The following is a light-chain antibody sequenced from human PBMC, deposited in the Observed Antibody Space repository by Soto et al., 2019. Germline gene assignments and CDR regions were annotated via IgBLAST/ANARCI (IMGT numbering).Light chain of an antibody. CDR1: QSVRSN. Sequence: EIVLTQSPATLSVSTGEGATLPCRASQSVRSNLAWYQQKPGQAPRLLIYGASSRATGIPARFSGSGFGTDFTLTITRLGPEDSAVYYSQQYGSSGTSGQGTKADIK. CDR3: QQYGSSGT. CDR2: GAS. V-gene: IGKV3-20*01. J-gene: IGKJ1*01.